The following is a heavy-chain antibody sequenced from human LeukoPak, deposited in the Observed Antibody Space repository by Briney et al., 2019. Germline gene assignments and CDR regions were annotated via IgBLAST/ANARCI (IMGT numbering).Heavy chain of an antibody. Sequence: SETLSLTCAVSGHSISSGYYWGWIRQPPGKGLEWIGSIYHSGSTYYNPSLKSRVTISVDTSKNQFSLKLSSVTAADTAVYYCARLKGDLFDYWGQGTLVTVSS. CDR1: GHSISSGYY. J-gene: IGHJ4*02. CDR3: ARLKGDLFDY. CDR2: IYHSGST. V-gene: IGHV4-38-2*01. D-gene: IGHD2-21*02.